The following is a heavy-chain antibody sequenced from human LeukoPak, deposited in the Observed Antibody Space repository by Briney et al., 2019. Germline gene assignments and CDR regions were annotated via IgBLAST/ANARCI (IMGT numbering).Heavy chain of an antibody. D-gene: IGHD6-13*01. CDR1: GGSISSSSYY. Sequence: PSETLSLTCTVSGGSISSSSYYWGWIRQPPGKGLEWIGSIYYSGSTYYNPSLKSRVTISVDTSKNQFSLKLSSVTAADTAVYYCARAGVREQQLVANWFDPWGQGTLVTVSS. CDR3: ARAGVREQQLVANWFDP. CDR2: IYYSGST. J-gene: IGHJ5*02. V-gene: IGHV4-39*07.